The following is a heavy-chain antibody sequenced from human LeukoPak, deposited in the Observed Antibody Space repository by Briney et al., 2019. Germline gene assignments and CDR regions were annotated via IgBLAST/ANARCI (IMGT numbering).Heavy chain of an antibody. J-gene: IGHJ6*02. V-gene: IGHV3-66*01. CDR1: GFTVSSNY. Sequence: GGSLRLSCAASGFTVSSNYMSWVRQAPGKGLEWASVIYSGGSTYYADSVKGRFTISRDNSKNTLYLQMNSLRAEDTAVYYCASNHGGNSGLGYYYYGMDVWGQGTTVTVSS. CDR3: ASNHGGNSGLGYYYYGMDV. CDR2: IYSGGST. D-gene: IGHD4-23*01.